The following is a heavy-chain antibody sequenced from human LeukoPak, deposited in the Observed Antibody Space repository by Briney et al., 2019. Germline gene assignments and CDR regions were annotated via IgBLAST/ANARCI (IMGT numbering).Heavy chain of an antibody. CDR2: ISGSGGST. V-gene: IGHV3-23*01. D-gene: IGHD2-21*02. CDR3: AKEDGPVVVTAFYHY. CDR1: GFTSSRYS. J-gene: IGHJ4*02. Sequence: GGSLRLSCAASGFTSSRYSMNWVRQAPGKGLEWVSAISGSGGSTYYADSVKGRFTISRDNSKNTLYLQMNSLRAEDTAVYYCAKEDGPVVVTAFYHYWGQGTLVTVSS.